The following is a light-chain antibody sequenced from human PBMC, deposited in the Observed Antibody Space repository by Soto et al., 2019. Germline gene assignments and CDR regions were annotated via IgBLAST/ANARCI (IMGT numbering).Light chain of an antibody. V-gene: IGLV2-8*01. Sequence: QSALTQPPSASGSPGQSVTISCTGTSSDAGGYNYVSWYQQHPGKAPKLMIYEVSKRPSGVPDRFSGSKSGNTASLTVSGLQAEDEADYYCSSYAGSTHVVFGGGTKLTVL. J-gene: IGLJ2*01. CDR2: EVS. CDR3: SSYAGSTHVV. CDR1: SSDAGGYNY.